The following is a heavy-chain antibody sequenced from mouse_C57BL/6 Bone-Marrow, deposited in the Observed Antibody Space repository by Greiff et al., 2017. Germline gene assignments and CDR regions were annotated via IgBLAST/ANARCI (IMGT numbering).Heavy chain of an antibody. D-gene: IGHD1-2*01. CDR2: IYPGDGDT. Sequence: QVQLQQSGPELVKPGASVKISCKASGYAFSSSWMNWVKQRPGKGLEWIGRIYPGDGDTNYNGKFKGKATLTADKSSSTAYMQLSSLTSEDSAVYFCARRLLRPFAYWGQGTLVTVSA. J-gene: IGHJ3*01. CDR3: ARRLLRPFAY. V-gene: IGHV1-82*01. CDR1: GYAFSSSW.